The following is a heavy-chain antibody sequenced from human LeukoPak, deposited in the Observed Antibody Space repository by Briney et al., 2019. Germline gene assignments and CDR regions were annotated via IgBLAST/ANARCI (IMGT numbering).Heavy chain of an antibody. Sequence: GGTLRLSCAASGFTFSSYGMSWVRQAPGKGLEWVSAISGSGGSTYYADSVKGRFAISRDNSKNTLYLQMNSLRAEDTAVYYCAKDPGLQYYDFWSGYSYYFDYWGQGTLVTVSS. CDR1: GFTFSSYG. D-gene: IGHD3-3*01. CDR2: ISGSGGST. J-gene: IGHJ4*02. V-gene: IGHV3-23*01. CDR3: AKDPGLQYYDFWSGYSYYFDY.